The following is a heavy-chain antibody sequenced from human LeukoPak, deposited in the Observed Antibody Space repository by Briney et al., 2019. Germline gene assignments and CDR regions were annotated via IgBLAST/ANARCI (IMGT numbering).Heavy chain of an antibody. V-gene: IGHV3-48*03. Sequence: GSLRLSCAASGFTFSSYEMNWVRQAPGKGLEWVSYISSRGSTIYYADSVKGRFTISRDNAKNSLYLQMNSLRAEDTAVYYCARVYHYDSSGYYSYYFDYWGQGTLVTVSS. CDR1: GFTFSSYE. J-gene: IGHJ4*02. CDR3: ARVYHYDSSGYYSYYFDY. CDR2: ISSRGSTI. D-gene: IGHD3-22*01.